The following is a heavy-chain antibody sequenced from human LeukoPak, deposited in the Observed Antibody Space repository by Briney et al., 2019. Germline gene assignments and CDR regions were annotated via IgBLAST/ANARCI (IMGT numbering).Heavy chain of an antibody. CDR2: INPSGGST. CDR3: ARGYSSGWYGNWFDP. D-gene: IGHD6-19*01. V-gene: IGHV1-46*01. CDR1: GYTFTSYD. Sequence: ASVKVSCKASGYTFTSYDINWVRQAPGQGLEWMGIINPSGGSTSYAQKFQGRVTMTRDTSTSTVYMELSSLRSEDTAVYYCARGYSSGWYGNWFDPWGQGTLVTVSS. J-gene: IGHJ5*02.